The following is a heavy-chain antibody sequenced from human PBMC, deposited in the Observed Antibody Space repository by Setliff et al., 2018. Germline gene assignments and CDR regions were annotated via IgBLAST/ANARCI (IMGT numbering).Heavy chain of an antibody. V-gene: IGHV1-18*01. J-gene: IGHJ4*02. CDR1: GSPFTDYG. CDR2: ISAYSGKA. D-gene: IGHD2-2*01. CDR3: SRLVRYCTTTSCQRLSGDEY. Sequence: ASVKVSCKASGSPFTDYGITWVRQAPGQGLEWMGWISAYSGKAYYAQKLQDRATMTTDTSTGTAYLELRSLRSDDTAVYYCSRLVRYCTTTSCQRLSGDEYWGQGTLVTVSS.